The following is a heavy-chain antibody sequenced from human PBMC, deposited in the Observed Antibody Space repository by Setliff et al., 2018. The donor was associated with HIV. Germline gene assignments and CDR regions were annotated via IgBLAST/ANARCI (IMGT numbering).Heavy chain of an antibody. CDR3: ARDDPIRKEVASGLGY. D-gene: IGHD3-10*01. J-gene: IGHJ4*02. CDR1: GYILGSNE. CDR2: ISVGNLNT. Sequence: ASVKVSCKASGYILGSNEISWVRQAPGQGLEWMGWISVGNLNTNYAEKFQGRVTPTVDTSTNTAYMEVRSLTSDDTATYYCARDDPIRKEVASGLGYWGQGTLVTVSS. V-gene: IGHV1-18*01.